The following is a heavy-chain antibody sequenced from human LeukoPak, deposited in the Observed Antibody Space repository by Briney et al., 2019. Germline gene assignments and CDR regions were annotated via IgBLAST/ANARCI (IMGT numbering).Heavy chain of an antibody. CDR2: INPDSGGT. V-gene: IGHV1-2*04. CDR3: ARGFGGYNRWRAPRGY. CDR1: GYTFTDYA. D-gene: IGHD1-1*01. Sequence: ASVKVSCKASGYTFTDYAVHWVRQAPGQGLEWMGWINPDSGGTKYAQKFQGWVTMTRDTSMTTVFMELIRLKSDDTAVYYCARGFGGYNRWRAPRGYWGQGALVTVLS. J-gene: IGHJ4*02.